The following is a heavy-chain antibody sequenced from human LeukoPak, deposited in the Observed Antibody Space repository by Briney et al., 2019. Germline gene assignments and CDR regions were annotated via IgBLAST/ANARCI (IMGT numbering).Heavy chain of an antibody. V-gene: IGHV3-30*18. J-gene: IGHJ4*02. CDR2: TSYDGRNK. Sequence: PGRSLRLSCGAFGFTFSNYVMHWVRQAPGKGLEWVASTSYDGRNKYYADSVKGRLTISRDNSKNTLYLQMNSLRAEDTAVYYCAKEMKPWMHFDYWGQGTLVTVSS. CDR1: GFTFSNYV. D-gene: IGHD5-12*01. CDR3: AKEMKPWMHFDY.